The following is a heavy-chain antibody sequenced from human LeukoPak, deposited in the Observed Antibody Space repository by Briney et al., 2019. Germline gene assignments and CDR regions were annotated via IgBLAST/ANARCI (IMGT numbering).Heavy chain of an antibody. CDR2: ISGSGGNK. CDR1: GFTFSSYV. Sequence: GGSLRLSCAASGFTFSSYVMSWVRQAPGKGLEWVSGISGSGGNKYYADSVKGRFTISRDNSENTLNLQMNSLRAEDTAVYYCAKDPERWLQLRLGFSDWGQGTLVTVSS. J-gene: IGHJ4*02. D-gene: IGHD5-24*01. V-gene: IGHV3-23*01. CDR3: AKDPERWLQLRLGFSD.